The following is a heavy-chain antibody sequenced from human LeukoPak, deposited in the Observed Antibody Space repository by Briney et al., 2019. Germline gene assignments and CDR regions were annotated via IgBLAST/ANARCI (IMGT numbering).Heavy chain of an antibody. CDR2: INHSGST. CDR3: ARDRKGVTLVRGVGLHYYYGMDV. D-gene: IGHD3-10*01. V-gene: IGHV4-34*01. CDR1: GGSFSGYY. J-gene: IGHJ6*02. Sequence: SETLSLTCAVYGGSFSGYYWSWIRQPPGKGLEWIGEINHSGSTNYNPSLKSRVTISADTSKKQFSLKLRSVTAADTAVYYCARDRKGVTLVRGVGLHYYYGMDVWGQGTTVTVSS.